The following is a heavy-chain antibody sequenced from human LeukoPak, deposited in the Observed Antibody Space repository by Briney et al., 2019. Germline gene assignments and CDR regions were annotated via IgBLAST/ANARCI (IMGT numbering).Heavy chain of an antibody. Sequence: PSETLSLTCTVSGGSISSYYWSWIRQPPGKGLEWIGYISYSGNTNYNPSLKSRVTISVDTSKNQFSLKLSSVTAADTAVYYWGRQGGYIAPLALWGQGTLVTVSA. CDR1: GGSISSYY. CDR2: ISYSGNT. D-gene: IGHD6-13*01. V-gene: IGHV4-59*08. CDR3: GRQGGYIAPLAL. J-gene: IGHJ4*02.